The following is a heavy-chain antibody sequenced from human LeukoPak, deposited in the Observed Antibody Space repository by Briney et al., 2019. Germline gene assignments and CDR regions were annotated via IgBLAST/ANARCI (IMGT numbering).Heavy chain of an antibody. D-gene: IGHD6-13*01. CDR1: GGSISSSSYY. J-gene: IGHJ3*02. V-gene: IGHV4-39*07. Sequence: PSETLSLTCTVSGGSISSSSYYWGWIRQPPGKGLEWIGSIYYSGSTYYNPSLKSRVTISVDTSKNQFSLKLSSVTAADTAVYYCARANTGYSSSWYDGYDAFDIWGQGTMVTVSS. CDR3: ARANTGYSSSWYDGYDAFDI. CDR2: IYYSGST.